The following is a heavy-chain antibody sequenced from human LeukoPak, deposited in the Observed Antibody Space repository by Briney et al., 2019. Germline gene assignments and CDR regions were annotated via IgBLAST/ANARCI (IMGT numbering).Heavy chain of an antibody. V-gene: IGHV1-18*01. Sequence: ASVKVSCKASGYTFTSYGISWVRQAPGQGLEWMGWISAYNGNTNYAQKLQGRVTMTTDTSTSTAYMELRSLRFDDTAVYYCARVPTLPAAICPDCHTTMEDVWGQGTTVTVSS. CDR1: GYTFTSYG. CDR2: ISAYNGNT. D-gene: IGHD2-2*01. J-gene: IGHJ6*02. CDR3: ARVPTLPAAICPDCHTTMEDV.